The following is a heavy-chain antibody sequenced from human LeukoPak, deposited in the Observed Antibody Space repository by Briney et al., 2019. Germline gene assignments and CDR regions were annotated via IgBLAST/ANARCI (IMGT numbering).Heavy chain of an antibody. CDR1: GGTFSSYA. V-gene: IGHV1-69*13. CDR3: ARFYGSGSHGTFDY. J-gene: IGHJ4*02. D-gene: IGHD3-10*01. Sequence: SVKVSCTASGGTFSSYAISWVRQAPGQGLEWMGGIIPIFGTANYAQKFQGRVTITADESTSTAYMELSSLRSEDTAVYYCARFYGSGSHGTFDYWGQGTLVTVSS. CDR2: IIPIFGTA.